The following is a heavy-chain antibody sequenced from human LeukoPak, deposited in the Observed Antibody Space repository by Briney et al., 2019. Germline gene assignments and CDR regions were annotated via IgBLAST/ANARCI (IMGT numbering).Heavy chain of an antibody. J-gene: IGHJ4*02. D-gene: IGHD2-15*01. CDR3: ARSGHCSGGSCYSVIDY. CDR2: INHSGST. CDR1: SGSFSGYY. V-gene: IGHV4-34*01. Sequence: PSETLSLTCAVYSGSFSGYYWSWIRQPPGKGLEWIGEINHSGSTNYNPSLKSRVTISVDTSKNQFSLKLSSVTAADTAVYYCARSGHCSGGSCYSVIDYWGQGTLVTVSS.